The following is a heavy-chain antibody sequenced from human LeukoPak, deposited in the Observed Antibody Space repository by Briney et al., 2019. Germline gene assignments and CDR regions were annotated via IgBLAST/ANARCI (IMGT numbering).Heavy chain of an antibody. V-gene: IGHV3-15*04. D-gene: IGHD3-10*01. CDR2: IENKADGETT. J-gene: IGHJ5*02. Sequence: PGGSLRLSCAGSGFTFSDARMHWVRQAPGKGLEWLGRIENKADGETTDYAAPARDRFTFSRDDSNNTVFLHMNNLKIEDTGMYYCTAGFGSGNNFFGPWGLGTPVTVSS. CDR3: TAGFGSGNNFFGP. CDR1: GFTFSDAR.